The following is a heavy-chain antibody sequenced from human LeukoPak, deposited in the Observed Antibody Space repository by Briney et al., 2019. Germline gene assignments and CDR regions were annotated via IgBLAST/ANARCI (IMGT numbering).Heavy chain of an antibody. CDR1: GYTFTSYY. V-gene: IGHV1-46*01. CDR3: ARDRYSYGCMDV. D-gene: IGHD5-18*01. CDR2: INPSGGST. J-gene: IGHJ6*03. Sequence: ASVKVSCKASGYTFTSYYMHWVRQAPGQGLEWMGIINPSGGSTSYAQKFQGRVTMTRDMSTSTVYMELSSLRSEDTAVYYCARDRYSYGCMDVWGKGTTVTVSS.